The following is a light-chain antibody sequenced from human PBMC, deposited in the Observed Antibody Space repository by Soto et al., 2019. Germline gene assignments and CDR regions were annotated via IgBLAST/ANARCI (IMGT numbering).Light chain of an antibody. CDR2: KAS. CDR1: QSISTW. CDR3: QQNNTFPLT. J-gene: IGKJ4*01. Sequence: DIQVTQSPSTLSASVGDRVTITCRASQSISTWLAWYQQKPGKAPKLLIYKASTLEGGVPSRFSGSGSGTEFNITISSLQPDDFVTYYCQQNNTFPLTFGGRTTVEIK. V-gene: IGKV1-5*03.